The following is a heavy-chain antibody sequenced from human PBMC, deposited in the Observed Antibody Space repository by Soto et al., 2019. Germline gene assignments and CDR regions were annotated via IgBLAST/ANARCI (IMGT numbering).Heavy chain of an antibody. J-gene: IGHJ6*02. CDR1: GYSFTRYW. V-gene: IGHV5-51*01. CDR3: AGGGVRGVITRTRDYYGMDV. D-gene: IGHD3-10*01. Sequence: GASLKISCKGSGYSFTRYWIGWVRQMPGKGLEWMGIIYPGDSDTRYSPSFQGQVTISADKSISTAHLQWSSLKASDTAMYYCAGGGVRGVITRTRDYYGMDVWGQGTTVTVSS. CDR2: IYPGDSDT.